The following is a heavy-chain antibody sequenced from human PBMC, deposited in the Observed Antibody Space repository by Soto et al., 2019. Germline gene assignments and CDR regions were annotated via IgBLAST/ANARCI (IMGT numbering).Heavy chain of an antibody. J-gene: IGHJ5*02. CDR3: ARRTSLGYCSGGSCYSNWFDP. CDR1: GGSISSGGYY. V-gene: IGHV4-31*02. Sequence: SETLSLTCTVSGGSISSGGYYWSWIRQHPGKGLEWIGYIYYSGSTYYNPSLRSRVTISVDTSKNQFSLKLSSVTAADTAVYYCARRTSLGYCSGGSCYSNWFDPWGQGTLVTISS. CDR2: IYYSGST. D-gene: IGHD2-15*01.